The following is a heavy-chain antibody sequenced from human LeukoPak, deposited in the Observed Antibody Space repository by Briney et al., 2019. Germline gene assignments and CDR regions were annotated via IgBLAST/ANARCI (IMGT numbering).Heavy chain of an antibody. CDR2: VHLDGRT. J-gene: IGHJ5*01. V-gene: IGHV4-4*02. Sequence: SETLSLTCGVSGGSVSSTNWWTWIRQPPGKGLEWIGEVHLDGRTNFNPSLKSRLTMSVDLSENHVSLKLTSVTAADTAVYYCARSHSSGWSKFDSWGQGTLVTISS. D-gene: IGHD6-19*01. CDR1: GGSVSSTNW. CDR3: ARSHSSGWSKFDS.